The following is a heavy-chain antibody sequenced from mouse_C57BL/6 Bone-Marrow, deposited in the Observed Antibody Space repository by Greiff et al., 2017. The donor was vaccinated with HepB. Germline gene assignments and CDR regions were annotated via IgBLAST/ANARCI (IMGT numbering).Heavy chain of an antibody. CDR2: IDPETGGT. Sequence: VQLVESGAELVRPGASVTLSCKASGYTFTDYEMHWVKQTPVHGLEWIGAIDPETGGTAYNQKFKGKAILTADKSSSTAYMELRSLTSEDSAVYYCTTIYYYGRGFAYWGQGTLVTVSA. J-gene: IGHJ3*01. V-gene: IGHV1-15*01. D-gene: IGHD1-1*01. CDR1: GYTFTDYE. CDR3: TTIYYYGRGFAY.